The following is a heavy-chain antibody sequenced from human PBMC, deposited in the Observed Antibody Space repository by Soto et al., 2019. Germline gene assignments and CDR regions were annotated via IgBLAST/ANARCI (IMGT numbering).Heavy chain of an antibody. CDR1: GFTFSTFD. Sequence: EVQLLECGGGLIQPGGSLVLSCAASGFTFSTFDMTWVRKPPGKGLEWGSLIRGSSVSTYYADSVKGRFTISKDNSKNTLYLQMNSLRAEDTAVYFCVKGAGLDYWGQGNMVTVSS. J-gene: IGHJ4*02. CDR2: IRGSSVST. V-gene: IGHV3-23*01. CDR3: VKGAGLDY.